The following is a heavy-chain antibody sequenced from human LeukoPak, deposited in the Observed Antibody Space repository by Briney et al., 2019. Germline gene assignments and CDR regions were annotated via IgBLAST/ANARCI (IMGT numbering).Heavy chain of an antibody. CDR3: ARDGEKGAIDY. J-gene: IGHJ4*02. CDR2: IIPILGIA. Sequence: SVKVSCKASGGTFSSYAISWVRQAPGQGLEWMGSIIPILGIANYAQKLQGGVTMTADKSTSTAYMELSSLRSEDTAVYFCARDGEKGAIDYWGQGTLVTVSS. D-gene: IGHD1-26*01. V-gene: IGHV1-69*04. CDR1: GGTFSSYA.